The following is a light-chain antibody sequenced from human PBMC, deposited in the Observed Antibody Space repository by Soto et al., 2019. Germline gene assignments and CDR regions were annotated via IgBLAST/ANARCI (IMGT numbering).Light chain of an antibody. CDR3: QQYNRYSRT. V-gene: IGKV1-5*01. CDR2: DAS. Sequence: DIQMTQSPATLSASVGGRVRITCRASQSISIWLAWYQQKPGKAPKLIIYDASSLESGVPSRFSGSGSGTEFTLTISSLQPEDFATYYCQQYNRYSRTYGQGTKVDIK. J-gene: IGKJ1*01. CDR1: QSISIW.